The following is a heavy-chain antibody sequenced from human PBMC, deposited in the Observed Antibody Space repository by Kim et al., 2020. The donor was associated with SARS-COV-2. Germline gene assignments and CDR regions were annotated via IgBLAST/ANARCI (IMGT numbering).Heavy chain of an antibody. D-gene: IGHD1-26*01. CDR2: ISSSSSYT. J-gene: IGHJ4*02. CDR3: ASGGSYEGLDY. CDR1: GFTFSDYY. Sequence: GGSLRLSCAASGFTFSDYYMSWICQAPGKGLEWVSYISSSSSYTNYADSVKGRFTISRDNAKNSLYLQMNSLRAEDTAVYYCASGGSYEGLDYWGQGTLVTVSS. V-gene: IGHV3-11*03.